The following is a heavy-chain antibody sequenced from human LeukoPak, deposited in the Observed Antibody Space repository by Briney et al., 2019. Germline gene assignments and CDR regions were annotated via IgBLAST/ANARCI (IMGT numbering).Heavy chain of an antibody. D-gene: IGHD6-25*01. CDR3: ARDIALSTGCMDV. CDR1: GFTFSDYY. V-gene: IGHV3-11*05. J-gene: IGHJ6*02. CDR2: ITRSGTYT. Sequence: GGSLRLSCAASGFTFSDYYMTWIRQAPGKGLERVSHITRSGTYTNYADSVQGRFTISRDNAKNSLFLQMNNLRAEDTAVYYCARDIALSTGCMDVWGQGTTVTVSS.